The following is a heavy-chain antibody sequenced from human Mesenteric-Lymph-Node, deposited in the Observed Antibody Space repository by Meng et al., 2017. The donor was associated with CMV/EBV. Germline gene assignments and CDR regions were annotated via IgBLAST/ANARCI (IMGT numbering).Heavy chain of an antibody. CDR1: GGSISSGGYY. D-gene: IGHD3-10*01. CDR2: IYYSGST. J-gene: IGHJ4*02. V-gene: IGHV4-31*03. Sequence: LRLSCTVSGGSISSGGYYWSWIRQHPGKGLEWIGYIYYSGSTYYNPSLKSRVTISVDTSKNQFSLKLSSVTAADTAVYYCARSYGSGSYNYWGQGTLVTVSS. CDR3: ARSYGSGSYNY.